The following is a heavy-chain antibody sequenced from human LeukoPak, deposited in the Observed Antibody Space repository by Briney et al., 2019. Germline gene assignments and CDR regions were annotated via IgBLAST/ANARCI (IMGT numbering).Heavy chain of an antibody. CDR3: ARDWDYGSGSDVFDI. Sequence: ASVKVSCKASGYTFTSYSISWVRQAPGQGLEWMGWISPYNGNTYYAQKVQGRVTMTTDTSTRTAYMELRSLRSDDTAVFYCARDWDYGSGSDVFDIWGQGTVVTVSS. D-gene: IGHD3-10*01. J-gene: IGHJ3*02. CDR2: ISPYNGNT. CDR1: GYTFTSYS. V-gene: IGHV1-18*01.